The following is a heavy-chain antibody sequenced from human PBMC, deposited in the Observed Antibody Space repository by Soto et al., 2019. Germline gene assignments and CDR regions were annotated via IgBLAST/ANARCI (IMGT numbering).Heavy chain of an antibody. D-gene: IGHD6-19*01. Sequence: QLQLQESGPGLVKPSETLSLTCTVSGGSISGSSYYWGWIRQPPGKGLEWLGAIYYTGRTYYKPSLKSRVTISVDTSKNQFSLKLNSVSAADTAVYYCASGGEGSIAVAGWGQGTLVTVSS. CDR3: ASGGEGSIAVAG. CDR1: GGSISGSSYY. CDR2: IYYTGRT. V-gene: IGHV4-39*01. J-gene: IGHJ4*02.